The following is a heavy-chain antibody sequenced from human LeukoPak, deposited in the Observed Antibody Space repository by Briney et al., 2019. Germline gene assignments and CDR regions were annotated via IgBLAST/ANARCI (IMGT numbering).Heavy chain of an antibody. D-gene: IGHD3-3*01. CDR2: IYPGDSDT. CDR3: ARQGDYDFWSGYPYRGWFDP. V-gene: IGHV5-51*01. CDR1: GYSFTRYW. Sequence: GESLKISCKGSGYSFTRYWIGWVRQMPGKGLEWMGIIYPGDSDTRYSPTFQGQVTISADKSISTAYLQWSSLKASDTAMYYCARQGDYDFWSGYPYRGWFDPWGQGTLVTVSS. J-gene: IGHJ5*02.